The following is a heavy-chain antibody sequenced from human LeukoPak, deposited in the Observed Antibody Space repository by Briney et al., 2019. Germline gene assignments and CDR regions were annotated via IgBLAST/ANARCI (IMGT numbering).Heavy chain of an antibody. CDR2: INHRGST. J-gene: IGHJ6*03. CDR3: ARVTESYGSGRRHNYYYYYMDV. CDR1: GFTFSTYN. D-gene: IGHD3-10*01. Sequence: PGGSLRLSCAASGFTFSTYNMNWVRQPPGKGLEWIGEINHRGSTNYNPSLKSRVTISVDTSKNQFSLKLSSVTAADTAVYYCARVTESYGSGRRHNYYYYYMDVWGKGTTVTISS. V-gene: IGHV4-34*01.